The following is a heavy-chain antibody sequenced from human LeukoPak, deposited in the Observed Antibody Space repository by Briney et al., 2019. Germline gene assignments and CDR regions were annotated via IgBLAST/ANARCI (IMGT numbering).Heavy chain of an antibody. D-gene: IGHD3-10*01. CDR1: GVSISSSEW. CDR2: IHRAGRT. J-gene: IGHJ4*02. Sequence: SGTLSLTCAVSGVSISSSEWWIWVRQPPGQGLEWIGEIHRAGRTRYNPSLKSRVTISMDYSKNQFSLKLTSVTAADTAIYYCGKTDVYFNPIDYWGPGSLVTVSS. CDR3: GKTDVYFNPIDY. V-gene: IGHV4-4*02.